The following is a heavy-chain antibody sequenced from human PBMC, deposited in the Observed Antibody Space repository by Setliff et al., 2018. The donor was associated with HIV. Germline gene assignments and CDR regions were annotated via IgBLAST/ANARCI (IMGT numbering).Heavy chain of an antibody. V-gene: IGHV4-59*01. Sequence: PSETLSLTCTVSGGSINSYYWSWIRQPPGKGLEWIGYIYYSGSTNYNPSLKSRVTISVDTSKNQFSLKLSSVTAADTAVYYCARGLRSSTYYHYYYMDVWGKGTTVTVSS. J-gene: IGHJ6*03. CDR1: GGSINSYY. CDR2: IYYSGST. CDR3: ARGLRSSTYYHYYYMDV. D-gene: IGHD6-6*01.